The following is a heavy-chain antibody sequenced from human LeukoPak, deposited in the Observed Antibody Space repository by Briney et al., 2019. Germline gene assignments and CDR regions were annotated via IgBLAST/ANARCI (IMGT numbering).Heavy chain of an antibody. J-gene: IGHJ4*02. CDR3: ASGTTERIDY. CDR2: INPSSGVT. Sequence: ASVKVSCKASGYTFTASYKHWVRQAPGQGLEWVGRINPSSGVTDYAQNFQGRVTMTRGTSITTAYMELTSLRSDDTAVYYCASGTTERIDYWGQGTLVTVSS. V-gene: IGHV1-2*06. D-gene: IGHD1/OR15-1a*01. CDR1: GYTFTASY.